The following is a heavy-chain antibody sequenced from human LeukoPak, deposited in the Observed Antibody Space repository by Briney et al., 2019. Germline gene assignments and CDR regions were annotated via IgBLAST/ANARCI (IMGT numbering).Heavy chain of an antibody. D-gene: IGHD6-6*01. CDR3: VLAASSSPSDV. V-gene: IGHV4-39*07. CDR2: IYYSGST. CDR1: GGSISSSSYY. J-gene: IGHJ6*04. Sequence: NTSETLSLTCTVSGGSISSSSYYWGWIRQPPGKGLEWIGSIYYSGSTYYNPSLKSRVTISVDTSKNQFSLKLSSVTAADTAVYYCVLAASSSPSDVWGKGTTVTVSS.